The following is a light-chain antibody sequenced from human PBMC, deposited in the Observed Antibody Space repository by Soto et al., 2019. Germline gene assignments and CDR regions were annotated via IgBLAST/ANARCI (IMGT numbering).Light chain of an antibody. CDR3: QQYGSSPPT. CDR1: QSVSSTY. Sequence: EIVLTQSPGTLSLSPGERATLSCRASQSVSSTYLAWYQRKPGQAPRLLIYGVSSRATGIPDRFSGSGSGTDFPLTISRLEPEDSAVYYCQQYGSSPPTFGQGTKLEIK. J-gene: IGKJ2*01. CDR2: GVS. V-gene: IGKV3-20*01.